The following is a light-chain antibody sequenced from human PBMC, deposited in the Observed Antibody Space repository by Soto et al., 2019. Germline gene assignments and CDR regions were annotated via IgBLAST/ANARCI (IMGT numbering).Light chain of an antibody. J-gene: IGKJ1*01. V-gene: IGKV3-20*01. CDR1: QTVSSNY. Sequence: ETVLLQPPDTLSLSPGERASLSCRASQTVSSNYLAWYHQKRGQAPRLLIYGAPSRATGIPDRFRGSGSGTDFTLTISRLEPEDLAVYCCQQYGSSRTFGQGTKVDI. CDR2: GAP. CDR3: QQYGSSRT.